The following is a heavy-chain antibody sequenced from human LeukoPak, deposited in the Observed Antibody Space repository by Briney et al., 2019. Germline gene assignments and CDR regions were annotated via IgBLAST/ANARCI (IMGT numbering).Heavy chain of an antibody. D-gene: IGHD5-12*01. J-gene: IGHJ4*02. CDR1: GYTFTGYY. CDR3: ARADIVAKIPDY. V-gene: IGHV1-2*04. CDR2: INPNSGGT. Sequence: GASVKVSCKASGYTFTGYYMHWVRQAPGQGLEWMGWINPNSGGTNYAQKFQGWVTMTRDTSISTAYMELSRLRSDDTAVYYCARADIVAKIPDYWGQGTLVTVSS.